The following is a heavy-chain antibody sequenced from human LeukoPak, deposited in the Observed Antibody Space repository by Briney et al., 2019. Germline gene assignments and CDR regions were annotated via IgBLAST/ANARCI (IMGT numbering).Heavy chain of an antibody. CDR1: GFTFSSHA. CDR3: ARSPFDDFGSGTYHDY. J-gene: IGHJ4*02. Sequence: GGSLRLSCAASGFTFSSHAMHWVRQAPGKGLEYVSAISSNGGSTYYANSVEGRLTISRDNSKNTLYLQMGSLRAGDMAVYYCARSPFDDFGSGTYHDYWGQGTLVTVSS. D-gene: IGHD3-10*01. V-gene: IGHV3-64*01. CDR2: ISSNGGST.